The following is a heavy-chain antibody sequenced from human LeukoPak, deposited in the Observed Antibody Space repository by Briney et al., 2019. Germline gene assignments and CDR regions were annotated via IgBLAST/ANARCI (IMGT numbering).Heavy chain of an antibody. Sequence: GGSLRLSCAASGFTFSSYSVNWVRQAPGKGLEWVSYISGSSKTIYYADSVQGRFTISRDNAKNSLYPQMNSLRAEDTAVYYCARDTAYAFDIWGQGTMVTVSS. CDR1: GFTFSSYS. D-gene: IGHD2-21*02. J-gene: IGHJ3*02. CDR3: ARDTAYAFDI. V-gene: IGHV3-48*01. CDR2: ISGSSKTI.